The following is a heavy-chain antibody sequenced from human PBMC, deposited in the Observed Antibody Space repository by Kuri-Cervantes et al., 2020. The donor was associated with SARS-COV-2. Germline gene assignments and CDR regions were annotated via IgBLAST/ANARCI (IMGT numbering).Heavy chain of an antibody. J-gene: IGHJ6*02. CDR3: AREGVTETTYYYYYGMDV. D-gene: IGHD1-7*01. V-gene: IGHV3-48*02. Sequence: GGSVRLSCGASGFTFSSYRMNWVRQVPGKGLEWVSYITSSSSTIYYADPVKARFTISRDNAKNSLYLQMNSLRDEETAVYYCAREGVTETTYYYYYGMDVWGQGTTVTVSS. CDR2: ITSSSSTI. CDR1: GFTFSSYR.